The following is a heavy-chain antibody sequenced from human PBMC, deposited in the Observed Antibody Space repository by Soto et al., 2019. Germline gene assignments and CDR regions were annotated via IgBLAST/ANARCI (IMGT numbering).Heavy chain of an antibody. V-gene: IGHV3-15*01. J-gene: IGHJ4*02. Sequence: GGSLRLSCAASGFTFTNAWMSWVRQAAGKGLEWVGRIKSKADGGTTDYAAPVKGRVTISRDDSKNTLYLQMNSLKTEDTAVYFCTSGYHRFDYWGQGTLVTVSS. D-gene: IGHD3-3*01. CDR1: GFTFTNAW. CDR2: IKSKADGGTT. CDR3: TSGYHRFDY.